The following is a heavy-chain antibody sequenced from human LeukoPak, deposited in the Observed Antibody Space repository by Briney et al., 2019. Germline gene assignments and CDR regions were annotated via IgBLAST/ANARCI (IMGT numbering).Heavy chain of an antibody. D-gene: IGHD2-15*01. CDR2: IKADGSGA. Sequence: PGGSLRLSCAASGSTSSSPGMSWVRQAPGKGLEWVATIKADGSGADYVDSVKGRFTISRDNAKDSLYLQINSLRAVDTAVYFCARYCRPIYYWGQGNLVTVFS. CDR1: GSTSSSPG. V-gene: IGHV3-7*03. J-gene: IGHJ4*02. CDR3: ARYCRPIYY.